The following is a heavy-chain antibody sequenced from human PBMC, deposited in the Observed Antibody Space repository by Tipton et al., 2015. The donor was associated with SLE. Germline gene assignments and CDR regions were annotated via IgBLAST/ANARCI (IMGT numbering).Heavy chain of an antibody. Sequence: TLSLTCTVSGGSISSYYWSWIRQPPGKGLEWIGYIYYSGSTYYNPSLKSRVTISVDTSKNQFSLKLSSVTAADTAVYYCARTVGDYGYFDLWGRGTLATVSS. J-gene: IGHJ2*01. CDR3: ARTVGDYGYFDL. D-gene: IGHD4-17*01. V-gene: IGHV4-59*08. CDR2: IYYSGST. CDR1: GGSISSYY.